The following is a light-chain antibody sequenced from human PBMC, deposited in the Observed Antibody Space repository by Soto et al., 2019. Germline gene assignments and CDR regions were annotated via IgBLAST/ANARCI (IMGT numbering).Light chain of an antibody. V-gene: IGKV3-20*01. CDR2: GAS. Sequence: EIVLTTSPGTLPLSPVERATLSCRASQSVTNTYFAWYQQRPGQAPRLLIYGASSRATGIPDRFSGRGSGTNFTLTISRLEPEDLAVYYCQQYSSSPYTFGQGTRLEIK. CDR1: QSVTNTY. J-gene: IGKJ5*01. CDR3: QQYSSSPYT.